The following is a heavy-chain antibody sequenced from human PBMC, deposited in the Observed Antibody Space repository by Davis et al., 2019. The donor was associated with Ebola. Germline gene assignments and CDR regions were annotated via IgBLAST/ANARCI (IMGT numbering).Heavy chain of an antibody. CDR3: TRGYYYRSSGYNYVNDY. V-gene: IGHV3-11*04. D-gene: IGHD3-22*01. Sequence: PGGSLRLSCAASGFTFSDYYMSWIRQAPGKGLEWVSYISSSGSTIYYADSVKGRFTISRDDAKNSLYLQMNSLRAEDTAVYYCTRGYYYRSSGYNYVNDYWGQGTLVTVSS. J-gene: IGHJ4*02. CDR2: ISSSGSTI. CDR1: GFTFSDYY.